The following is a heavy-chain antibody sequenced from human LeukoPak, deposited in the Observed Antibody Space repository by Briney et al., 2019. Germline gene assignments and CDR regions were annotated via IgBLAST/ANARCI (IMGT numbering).Heavy chain of an antibody. Sequence: ASVKVSCEASGYSFASYGISWVRPAPGQGLEWVGWISAYNGNTNYAQKLQGKVTMTTDTSTSTAYMELRSLRSDDTAVYYCARGYSSSWYDYWGQGTLVTVSS. CDR2: ISAYNGNT. J-gene: IGHJ4*02. V-gene: IGHV1-18*01. CDR3: ARGYSSSWYDY. D-gene: IGHD6-13*01. CDR1: GYSFASYG.